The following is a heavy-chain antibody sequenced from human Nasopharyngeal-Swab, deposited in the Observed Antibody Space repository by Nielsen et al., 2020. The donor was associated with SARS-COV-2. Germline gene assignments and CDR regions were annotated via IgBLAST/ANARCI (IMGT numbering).Heavy chain of an antibody. D-gene: IGHD6-13*01. V-gene: IGHV1-69*04. Sequence: SVKVSCKASGGTFSSYAISWVRQAPGQGLEWMGRVIPILGIANYAQKFQGRVTITADKSTSTAYMELSSLRSEDTAVYYCARGNEGAAAGTGYYYYGMDVWGQGTTVTVSS. CDR2: VIPILGIA. J-gene: IGHJ6*02. CDR3: ARGNEGAAAGTGYYYYGMDV. CDR1: GGTFSSYA.